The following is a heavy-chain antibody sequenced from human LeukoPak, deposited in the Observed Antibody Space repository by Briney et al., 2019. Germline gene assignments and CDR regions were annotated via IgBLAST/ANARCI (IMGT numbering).Heavy chain of an antibody. D-gene: IGHD6-25*01. J-gene: IGHJ5*02. CDR1: GGSISSYY. Sequence: SETLSLTCTVSGGSISSYYRSWIRQPPGKGLEWIGYIYYSGSTNYNPSLKSRVTISLHTSKNQFSLKLSSVTAADTAVYYCARELIEATAYNYFDPWGQGTLVTVSS. CDR2: IYYSGST. V-gene: IGHV4-59*12. CDR3: ARELIEATAYNYFDP.